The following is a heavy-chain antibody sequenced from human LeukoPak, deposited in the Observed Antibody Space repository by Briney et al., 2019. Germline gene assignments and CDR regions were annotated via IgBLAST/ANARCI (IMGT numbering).Heavy chain of an antibody. CDR3: VKDHFNSSSWSPFDH. Sequence: GGSLRLSRATSGFTFYSHGMHWVRQAPGKGLEWVTFIRYDGSDKYYVDSVKGRFTVSRDNSKNTLYLQLTSLTTEDTALYYCVKDHFNSSSWSPFDHWGQGTLVIVSS. CDR2: IRYDGSDK. J-gene: IGHJ4*02. V-gene: IGHV3-30*02. CDR1: GFTFYSHG. D-gene: IGHD6-13*01.